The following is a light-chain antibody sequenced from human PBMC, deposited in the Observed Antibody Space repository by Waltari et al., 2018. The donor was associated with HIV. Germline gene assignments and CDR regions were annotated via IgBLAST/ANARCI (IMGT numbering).Light chain of an antibody. Sequence: SAVTQHASVSGLPGQSVPISCTGADNDFGRRNLFSWYQQHPGKVPRLIFSEVDSRASGTPDRFSAAKAGETAFLTISSLRTEDEGLYYCASFTGDDTVMFGGGTLVTVL. CDR1: DNDFGRRNL. J-gene: IGLJ3*02. V-gene: IGLV2-14*03. CDR3: ASFTGDDTVM. CDR2: EVD.